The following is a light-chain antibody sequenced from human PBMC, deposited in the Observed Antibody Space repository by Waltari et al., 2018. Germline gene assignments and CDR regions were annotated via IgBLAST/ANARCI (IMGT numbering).Light chain of an antibody. CDR3: QQHTTYPLT. Sequence: QLTQSPASLSASVGETVTISCRASQGIASFLTWYQQKPGGAPKLLIYAASTLESGVPSRFSGTRSGTDFTLTISSLQPEDFATYYCQQHTTYPLTFGQGTRLDIK. CDR1: QGIASF. V-gene: IGKV1-9*01. J-gene: IGKJ5*01. CDR2: AAS.